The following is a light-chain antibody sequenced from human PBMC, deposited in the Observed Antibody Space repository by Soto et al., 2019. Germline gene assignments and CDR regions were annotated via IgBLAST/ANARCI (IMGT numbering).Light chain of an antibody. J-gene: IGLJ1*01. CDR1: SXNIGAGYD. CDR2: GNS. V-gene: IGLV1-40*01. CDR3: QSYDRSLSGSYV. Sequence: SVLTQPPSVSGAPGQRVTISCTGSSXNIGAGYDVHWYQQLPGTAPKLLIYGNSNRPSGVPDRFSGSKSGTSASLAITGLQAEDEADYYCQSYDRSLSGSYVFGTGTKVTVL.